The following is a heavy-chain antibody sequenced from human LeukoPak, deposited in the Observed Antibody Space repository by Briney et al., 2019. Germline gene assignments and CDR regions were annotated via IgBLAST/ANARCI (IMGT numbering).Heavy chain of an antibody. CDR1: GYSFTSYW. J-gene: IGHJ3*02. V-gene: IGHV5-51*01. CDR2: IYPGDSDT. CDR3: ARHGYYDSSGFDAFDI. D-gene: IGHD3-22*01. Sequence: GESLKISCKGSGYSFTSYWIGWVRQMPGKGLEWMGIIYPGDSDTRYSPSFQGQVTISGDKSISTAYLQWGSLKASDTAMYYCARHGYYDSSGFDAFDIWGQGTMVTVSS.